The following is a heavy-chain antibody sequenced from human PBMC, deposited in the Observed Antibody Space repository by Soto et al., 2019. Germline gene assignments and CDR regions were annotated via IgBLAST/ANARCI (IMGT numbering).Heavy chain of an antibody. V-gene: IGHV1-8*01. D-gene: IGHD3-10*01. J-gene: IGHJ3*02. CDR3: ASMGVYGSGTNEPFDI. CDR1: GYTFAIYD. Sequence: GASVKVSCKASGYTFAIYDIKWVRQATGQGLEWMGWMNPNSGNTGYAQKFQGRVTMTRNTSISTAYMELSSLRSEDTAVYYCASMGVYGSGTNEPFDIWGQGTMVTVSS. CDR2: MNPNSGNT.